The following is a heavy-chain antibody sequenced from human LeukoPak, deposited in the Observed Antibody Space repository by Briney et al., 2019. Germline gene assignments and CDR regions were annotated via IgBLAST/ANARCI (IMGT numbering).Heavy chain of an antibody. CDR3: AEGFPYDFWSAFDY. Sequence: GRSLRLSCAASEFTFSNYALHWVRQAPGKGLEWVAVISYDGSNKYYADSVKGRFTISRDNSKNTLYLQMNSLRAEDTAVYYCAEGFPYDFWSAFDYWGQGTLVTVSS. V-gene: IGHV3-30*18. D-gene: IGHD3-3*01. J-gene: IGHJ4*02. CDR2: ISYDGSNK. CDR1: EFTFSNYA.